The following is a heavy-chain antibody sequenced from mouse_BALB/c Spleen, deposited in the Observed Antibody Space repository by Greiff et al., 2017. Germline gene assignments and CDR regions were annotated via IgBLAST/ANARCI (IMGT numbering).Heavy chain of an antibody. CDR1: GFSLTSYG. V-gene: IGHV2-9*02. Sequence: QVHVKQSGPGLVAPSQSLSITCTVSGFSLTSYGVHWVRQPPGKGLEWLGVIWAGGSTNYNSALMSRLSISKDNSKSQVFLKMNSLQTDDTAMYYCAREPLGWFFWGQGTLVTVSA. CDR3: AREPLGWFF. D-gene: IGHD2-3*01. CDR2: IWAGGST. J-gene: IGHJ3*01.